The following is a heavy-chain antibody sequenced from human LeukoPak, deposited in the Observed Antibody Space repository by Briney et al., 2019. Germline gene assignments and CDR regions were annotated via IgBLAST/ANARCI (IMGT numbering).Heavy chain of an antibody. CDR2: IYYSGIT. V-gene: IGHV4-39*01. Sequence: SETLSLTCTVSGGSISSSSYYWGWIRQPPGKGLEWIGSIYYSGITYYNPSLKSRVTISVDTSKNQFSLKLSSVTAADTAVYYRASLTRYSSSWSAFDIWGQGTMVTVSS. D-gene: IGHD6-13*01. CDR3: ASLTRYSSSWSAFDI. CDR1: GGSISSSSYY. J-gene: IGHJ3*02.